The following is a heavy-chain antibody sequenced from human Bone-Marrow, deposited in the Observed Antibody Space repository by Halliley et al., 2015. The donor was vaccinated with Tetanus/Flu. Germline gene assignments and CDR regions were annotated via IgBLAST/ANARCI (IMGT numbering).Heavy chain of an antibody. D-gene: IGHD2-21*01. Sequence: ISGSVGQAFYRDSVKGRFTIPRDNSKNTLFLQMNSLRAEDTAKYYCAKDKDVVAIAARGFFDSWGQGALVTVSS. CDR3: AKDKDVVAIAARGFFDS. CDR2: ISGSVGQA. J-gene: IGHJ4*02. V-gene: IGHV3-23*01.